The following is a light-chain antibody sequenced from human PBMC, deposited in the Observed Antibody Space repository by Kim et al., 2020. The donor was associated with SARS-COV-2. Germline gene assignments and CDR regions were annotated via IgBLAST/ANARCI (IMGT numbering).Light chain of an antibody. Sequence: QSALTQPASVSGSPGQSITISCTGTSSDVGGYNYVSWYQQHPGKVPKLMIFDVSNRPSGVSNRFSGSKSGNTASLTISGLQAEDEADYYCSSYTSSSTLVVFGAGTKVTV. CDR1: SSDVGGYNY. V-gene: IGLV2-14*03. J-gene: IGLJ1*01. CDR3: SSYTSSSTLVV. CDR2: DVS.